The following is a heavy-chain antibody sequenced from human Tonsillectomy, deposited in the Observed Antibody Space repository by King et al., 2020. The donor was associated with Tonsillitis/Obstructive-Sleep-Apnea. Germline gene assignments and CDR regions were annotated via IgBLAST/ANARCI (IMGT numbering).Heavy chain of an antibody. V-gene: IGHV4-39*01. CDR1: GGSISSSSYY. CDR3: ARLEGAYYFDY. CDR2: IYYSGTT. J-gene: IGHJ4*02. D-gene: IGHD1-26*01. Sequence: QLQESGPGLVKPSETLSLTCTVSGGSISSSSYYWGWIRQPPGKGLEWMGSIYYSGTTYYNPSLKSRVTKSVDTSMNQFSLKLSSVTAADTAVYYCARLEGAYYFDYWGQGTLVTVSS.